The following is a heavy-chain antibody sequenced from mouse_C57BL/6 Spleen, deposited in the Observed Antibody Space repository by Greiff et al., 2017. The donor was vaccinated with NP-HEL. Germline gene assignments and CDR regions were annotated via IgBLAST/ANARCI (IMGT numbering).Heavy chain of an antibody. D-gene: IGHD2-5*01. CDR2: INPNNGGT. J-gene: IGHJ3*01. V-gene: IGHV1-18*01. Sequence: EVKLQQSGPELVKPGASVKIPCKASGYTFTDYNMDWVKQSHGKSLEWIGDINPNNGGTIYNQKFKGKATLTVDKSSSTAYMELRSLTSEDTAVYYCARPYYSNYPFAYWGQGTLVTVSA. CDR3: ARPYYSNYPFAY. CDR1: GYTFTDYN.